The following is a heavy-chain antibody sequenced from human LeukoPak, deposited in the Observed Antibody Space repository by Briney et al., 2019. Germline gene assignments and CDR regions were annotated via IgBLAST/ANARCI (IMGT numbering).Heavy chain of an antibody. D-gene: IGHD2-15*01. CDR1: GYTFSSYD. J-gene: IGHJ3*02. V-gene: IGHV1-8*02. CDR3: ARVTLSEIVVFDI. CDR2: MNPNSGDR. Sequence: ASVKVSCKASGYTFSSYDINWVRQATGQGLEWMGWMNPNSGDRGYAQKFQGRVTMTTETSTSTAYMELRSLRSDDTAVYYCARVTLSEIVVFDIWGQGTMVTVSS.